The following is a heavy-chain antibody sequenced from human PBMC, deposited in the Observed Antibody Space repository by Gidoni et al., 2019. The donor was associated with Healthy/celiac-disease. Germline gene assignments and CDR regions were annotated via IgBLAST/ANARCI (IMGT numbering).Heavy chain of an antibody. CDR3: ARGMELLNAPDAFDI. Sequence: EVQLVESGGGLVQPGGSLRLCCAASGFTFRSYSMKWVRQAPGKGLEWVSYISSSSSTIYYADSVKGRFTIARENAKNSLYLQMNSLRDEDTAVYYCARGMELLNAPDAFDIWGQGTMVTVSS. J-gene: IGHJ3*02. CDR2: ISSSSSTI. CDR1: GFTFRSYS. V-gene: IGHV3-48*02. D-gene: IGHD1-7*01.